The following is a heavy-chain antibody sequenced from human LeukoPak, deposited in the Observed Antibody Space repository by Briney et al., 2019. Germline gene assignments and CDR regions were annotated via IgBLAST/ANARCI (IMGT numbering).Heavy chain of an antibody. Sequence: GGSLRLSCAASGFTFSNFWMSWVRQAPGKGLEWVANIKQDGSENYYVDSVRGRFTISRDNAKKSLYLQMNSLRAEDTAVYYCAREDILTGYVADLDYWGQGTEVTVSS. CDR2: IKQDGSEN. CDR3: AREDILTGYVADLDY. J-gene: IGHJ4*02. CDR1: GFTFSNFW. V-gene: IGHV3-7*01. D-gene: IGHD3-9*01.